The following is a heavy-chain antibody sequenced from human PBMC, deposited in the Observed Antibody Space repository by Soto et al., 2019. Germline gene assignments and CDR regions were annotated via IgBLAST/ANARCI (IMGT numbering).Heavy chain of an antibody. D-gene: IGHD4-17*01. Sequence: PGGSLRLSCASSGFTFSSYAMSWVRQAPGKGLEWVSAISGSGGSTYYADSVKGRFTISRDNSKNTLYLQMNSLRAEDTAVYYCAKGPQYSRLRVPPDFDYWGQGTLVTVSS. J-gene: IGHJ4*02. CDR1: GFTFSSYA. V-gene: IGHV3-23*01. CDR2: ISGSGGST. CDR3: AKGPQYSRLRVPPDFDY.